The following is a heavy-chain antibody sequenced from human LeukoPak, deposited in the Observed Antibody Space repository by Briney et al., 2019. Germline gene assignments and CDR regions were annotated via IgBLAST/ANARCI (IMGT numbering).Heavy chain of an antibody. Sequence: PGGSLRLSCAASGFTFSDYYMSWIRQAPGKGLEWVTFIRYDGTNKYYADSVKGRFTISRDNSKYTLYLHMNSLRAEDTAVYYCAKSSGMRVKYQLLMGYWGQGTLVTVSS. V-gene: IGHV3-30*02. D-gene: IGHD2-2*01. CDR3: AKSSGMRVKYQLLMGY. CDR2: IRYDGTNK. CDR1: GFTFSDYY. J-gene: IGHJ4*02.